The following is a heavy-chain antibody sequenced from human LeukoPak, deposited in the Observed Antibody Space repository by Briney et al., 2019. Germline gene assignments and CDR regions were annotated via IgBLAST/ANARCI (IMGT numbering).Heavy chain of an antibody. J-gene: IGHJ4*02. V-gene: IGHV1-2*02. Sequence: ASVKVSCKASGYTFTGYYMHWARQAPGQGLEWMGWINPNSGGTNYAQKLQGRVTMTTDTSTSTAYMELRSLRSDDTAVYYCARTEFKSTYYYDSSGYPFDYWGQGTLVTVSS. CDR3: ARTEFKSTYYYDSSGYPFDY. CDR2: INPNSGGT. CDR1: GYTFTGYY. D-gene: IGHD3-22*01.